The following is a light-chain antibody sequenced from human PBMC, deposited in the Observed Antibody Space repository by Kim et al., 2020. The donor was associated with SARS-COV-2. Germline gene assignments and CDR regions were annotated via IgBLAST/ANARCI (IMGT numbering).Light chain of an antibody. Sequence: SPGERATLSCRASRSVGNYLAWYQQKPGQAPRLLIYDASSRATGIPARFSGSGSGTDFTLTISSLEPEDFAVYYCQQRSNWPPLTFGGGTKVDIK. CDR3: QQRSNWPPLT. CDR2: DAS. V-gene: IGKV3-11*01. J-gene: IGKJ4*01. CDR1: RSVGNY.